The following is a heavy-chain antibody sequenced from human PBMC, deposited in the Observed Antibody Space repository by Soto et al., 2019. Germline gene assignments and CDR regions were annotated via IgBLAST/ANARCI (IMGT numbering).Heavy chain of an antibody. CDR3: ARDHRYQQPKFGNFDY. CDR1: GYTFTSYA. Sequence: EASVKVSCKASGYTFTSYAMHWVRQAPGQRLEWMGWINAGNGNTKYSQKFQGRVTITRDTSASTAYMELSSLRSEDTAVYYCARDHRYQQPKFGNFDYWGQGTLVTVSS. J-gene: IGHJ4*02. D-gene: IGHD6-13*01. CDR2: INAGNGNT. V-gene: IGHV1-3*01.